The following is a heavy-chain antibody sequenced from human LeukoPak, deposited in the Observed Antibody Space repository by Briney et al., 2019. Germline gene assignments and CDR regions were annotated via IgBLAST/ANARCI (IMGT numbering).Heavy chain of an antibody. CDR2: ISSGGTYE. J-gene: IGHJ4*02. CDR1: GFTFSNYA. CDR3: ARDSTYYYDSGSSGPHYFDN. D-gene: IGHD3-10*01. V-gene: IGHV3-30*09. Sequence: PGKSLRLSCAASGFTFSNYAMHRVRQAPGKGLEWVSLISSGGTYEYYADSVKGRFAISRDNSKNTLYLQLNGLRAEDTAVYYCARDSTYYYDSGSSGPHYFDNWGQGTLVTVSS.